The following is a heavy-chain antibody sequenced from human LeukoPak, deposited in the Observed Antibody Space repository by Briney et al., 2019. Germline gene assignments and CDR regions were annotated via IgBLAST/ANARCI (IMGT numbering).Heavy chain of an antibody. V-gene: IGHV1-18*01. CDR1: GYTFTSYG. D-gene: IGHD6-19*01. J-gene: IGHJ3*02. Sequence: ASVKVSCKASGYTFTSYGISWVRQAPGQGLEWMGRISAYNGNTNYAQKLQGRVTMTTDTSTSTAYMELRSLRSDDTAVYYCAREIAVAGPYQGAFDIWGQGTMVTVSS. CDR3: AREIAVAGPYQGAFDI. CDR2: ISAYNGNT.